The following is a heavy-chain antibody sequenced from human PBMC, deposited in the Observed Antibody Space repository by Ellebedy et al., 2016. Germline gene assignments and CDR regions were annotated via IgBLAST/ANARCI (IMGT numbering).Heavy chain of an antibody. J-gene: IGHJ4*02. V-gene: IGHV3-23*01. CDR3: RPGHYSDS. CDR2: ISGGGGST. CDR1: GLPFRMFF. D-gene: IGHD1-14*01. Sequence: GESLKISXATSGLPFRMFFMSWVRQAPGKGLEWVSTISGGGGSTYLADSVKGRFTISRDNSKNTLYLQMNSLRVDDTAVYYCRPGHYSDSWGQGTLVTVSS.